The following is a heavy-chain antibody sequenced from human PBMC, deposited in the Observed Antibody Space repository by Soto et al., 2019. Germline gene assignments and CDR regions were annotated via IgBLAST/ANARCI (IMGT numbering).Heavy chain of an antibody. J-gene: IGHJ5*02. Sequence: ASVKVSCKASGYTFTSYAIHWVRQAPGQRLEWMGWIDAGSGDTKYSQKFQGRVTITRDTSASTAYMELSSLRSEDTAVYYCARAGGVVVPAAIRRDWFDPWGQGTLVTVSS. CDR1: GYTFTSYA. CDR3: ARAGGVVVPAAIRRDWFDP. CDR2: IDAGSGDT. V-gene: IGHV1-3*01. D-gene: IGHD2-2*02.